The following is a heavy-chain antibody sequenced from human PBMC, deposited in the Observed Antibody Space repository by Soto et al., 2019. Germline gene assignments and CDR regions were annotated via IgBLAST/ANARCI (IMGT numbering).Heavy chain of an antibody. V-gene: IGHV3-7*03. CDR2: IKQDESEK. J-gene: IGHJ4*02. CDR1: GLTFTDYW. CDR3: ASDRFRGTYYLRGVTYFFEE. D-gene: IGHD1-26*01. Sequence: GGSLRLSCVTYGLTFTDYWMSWVRQAPGKGLEWVANIKQDESEKNYLDSVRGRFTISRDNAKNSLYLQMNSLRAEDTAVYYCASDRFRGTYYLRGVTYFFEEWGQGAPVTVSS.